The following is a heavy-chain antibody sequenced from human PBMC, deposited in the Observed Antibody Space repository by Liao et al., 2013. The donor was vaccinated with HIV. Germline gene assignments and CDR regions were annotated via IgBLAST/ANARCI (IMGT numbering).Heavy chain of an antibody. J-gene: IGHJ6*03. V-gene: IGHV4-4*07. CDR1: GDSISNSY. CDR2: IHSTGSS. Sequence: QVQLQESGPGLVKPSETLSLTCIVSGDSISNSYWSWIRQPAGKGLEWIGRIHSTGSSTYNPSLETRVTMSVDTSRNQFSLKLSSVTAADTAVYYCARGIRIAAAATPPYY. D-gene: IGHD6-13*01. CDR3: ARGIRIAAAATPPYY.